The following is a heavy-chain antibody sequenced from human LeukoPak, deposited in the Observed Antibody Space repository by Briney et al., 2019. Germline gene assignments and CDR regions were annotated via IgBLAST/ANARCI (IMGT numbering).Heavy chain of an antibody. CDR1: GFTFSSYA. V-gene: IGHV3-23*01. CDR3: AKNSCGTFYSHLDH. J-gene: IGHJ4*02. CDR2: ISGSGGST. Sequence: GGSLRLSCAASGFTFSSYAMSWVRQAPGKGLEWVSGISGSGGSTYYEDSVKGRFTISRDNSKNTLYLQMNSLRAEDTAVYYCAKNSCGTFYSHLDHWGQGTLVTVSS. D-gene: IGHD2-15*01.